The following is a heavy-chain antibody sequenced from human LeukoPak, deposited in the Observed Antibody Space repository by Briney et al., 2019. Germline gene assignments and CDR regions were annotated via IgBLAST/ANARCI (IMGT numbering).Heavy chain of an antibody. CDR3: AMTHHYDILTGYYNRRWFDP. D-gene: IGHD3-9*01. CDR1: GYTLTELS. Sequence: GASVTVSCKVSGYTLTELSIHWVRQAPGEGLEWMGGFNPEDDESIYAQRFQGRVTMTEDTSIDTAYMELSSLRSEDTAVYYCAMTHHYDILTGYYNRRWFDPWGQGTLVTVSS. J-gene: IGHJ5*02. V-gene: IGHV1-24*01. CDR2: FNPEDDES.